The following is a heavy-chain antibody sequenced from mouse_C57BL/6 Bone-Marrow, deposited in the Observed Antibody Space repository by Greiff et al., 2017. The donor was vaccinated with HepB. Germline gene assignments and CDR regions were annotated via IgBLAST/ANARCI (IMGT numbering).Heavy chain of an antibody. D-gene: IGHD3-2*02. CDR2: IYPGSGST. CDR3: AREENSSGYVAWFAY. CDR1: GYTFTSYW. Sequence: QVQLQQPGAELVKPGASVKMSCKASGYTFTSYWITWVKQRPGQGLEWIGDIYPGSGSTNYNEKFKSKATLTVDKSSSTAYMQLSSLTSEDSAVYYCAREENSSGYVAWFAYWGQGTLVTVSA. J-gene: IGHJ3*01. V-gene: IGHV1-55*01.